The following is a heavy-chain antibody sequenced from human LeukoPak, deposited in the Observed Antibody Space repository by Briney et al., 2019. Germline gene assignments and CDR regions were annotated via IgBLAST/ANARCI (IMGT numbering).Heavy chain of an antibody. CDR3: ARDLPGLVRGVISY. V-gene: IGHV3-13*01. D-gene: IGHD3-10*01. J-gene: IGHJ4*02. CDR1: GFTFSSYD. CDR2: IGTAGDT. Sequence: GGSLRLSCAASGFTFSSYDMHWVRQATGKGLEWVSAIGTAGDTYYPGSVKGRFTISRENAKNSLYLQMNSLRAGDTAVYYCARDLPGLVRGVISYWGQGTLVTVSS.